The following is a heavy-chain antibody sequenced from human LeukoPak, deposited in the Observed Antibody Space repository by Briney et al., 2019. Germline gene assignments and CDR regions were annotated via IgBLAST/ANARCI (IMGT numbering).Heavy chain of an antibody. J-gene: IGHJ4*02. Sequence: SETLSLTCTVSGGSISSYYWSWIRQPPGKGLEWIGYIYYSGSTNYNPSLKSRVTISVDTSKNQFSLKLSSVTAADTAVYYCARVLYYYDSSGYYSLYFDYWGQGTLVTVSS. CDR3: ARVLYYYDSSGYYSLYFDY. V-gene: IGHV4-59*01. CDR1: GGSISSYY. CDR2: IYYSGST. D-gene: IGHD3-22*01.